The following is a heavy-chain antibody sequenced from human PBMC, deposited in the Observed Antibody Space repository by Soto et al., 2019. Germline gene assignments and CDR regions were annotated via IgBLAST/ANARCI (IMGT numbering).Heavy chain of an antibody. V-gene: IGHV1-3*01. J-gene: IGHJ2*01. Sequence: ASVKVSCKASGYTFTNYAIHWVRQAPGQRLEWMGWISADDGNTRYSQKFQGRVTMTTDTSTSTAYMELSSLRSDDSAVYYCARGSIAVVGSWWYFDLWGRGTLVTVSS. CDR3: ARGSIAVVGSWWYFDL. CDR2: ISADDGNT. CDR1: GYTFTNYA. D-gene: IGHD6-19*01.